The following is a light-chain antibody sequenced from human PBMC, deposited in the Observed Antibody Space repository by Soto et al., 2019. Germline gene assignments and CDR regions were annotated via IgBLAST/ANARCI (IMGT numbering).Light chain of an antibody. V-gene: IGKV3-20*01. CDR1: QSVSSSY. Sequence: EIVLTQSPGTLSLSPGERATLSCRASQSVSSSYLAWYQQKPGQAPRLLIYGASSRATGIPDRFSGSGSGTYCTLTISRLEPEDFAVYYCQQYCSSPYTFGQGTRLEIK. CDR2: GAS. J-gene: IGKJ2*01. CDR3: QQYCSSPYT.